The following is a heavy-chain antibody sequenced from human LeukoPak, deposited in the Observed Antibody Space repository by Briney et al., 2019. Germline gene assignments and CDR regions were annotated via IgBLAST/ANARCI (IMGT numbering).Heavy chain of an antibody. J-gene: IGHJ6*02. CDR2: INHSGST. V-gene: IGHV4-34*01. CDR1: GGSFSGYY. D-gene: IGHD4-17*01. Sequence: TSETLSLTCAVYGGSFSGYYWSWIRQPPGKGLEWIGEINHSGSTNYNPSLKSRVTISVDTSKNQFSLKLSSVTAADTAVYYCASLIVKYGDSKGIAGYGMDVWGQGTTVTVSS. CDR3: ASLIVKYGDSKGIAGYGMDV.